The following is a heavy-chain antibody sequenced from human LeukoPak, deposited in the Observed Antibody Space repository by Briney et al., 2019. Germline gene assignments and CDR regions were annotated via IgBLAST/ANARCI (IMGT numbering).Heavy chain of an antibody. V-gene: IGHV3-21*01. J-gene: IGHJ4*02. Sequence: GESLRLSCAASGFTFDTYRMNWVRQAPGKGLEWVSSISASRSYIYYADSLKGRFTISRDNTKNSLFLQMNSLRAEDTAVYYCARDSPGTTASDYWGQGTLVTVSS. D-gene: IGHD1-1*01. CDR3: ARDSPGTTASDY. CDR2: ISASRSYI. CDR1: GFTFDTYR.